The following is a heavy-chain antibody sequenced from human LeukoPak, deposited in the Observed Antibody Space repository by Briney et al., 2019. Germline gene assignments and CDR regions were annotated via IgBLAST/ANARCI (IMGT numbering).Heavy chain of an antibody. CDR3: ARDEVVARFDY. J-gene: IGHJ4*02. CDR2: ISYDGSNK. V-gene: IGHV3-30-3*01. D-gene: IGHD2-15*01. Sequence: GGSLRLSCAASGFTFSSYAMHWVRQAPGKGLEWVAVISYDGSNKYYADSVKSRFTISRDNPKNTLYLQMNSLRAEDTAVYYCARDEVVARFDYWGQGTLVTVSS. CDR1: GFTFSSYA.